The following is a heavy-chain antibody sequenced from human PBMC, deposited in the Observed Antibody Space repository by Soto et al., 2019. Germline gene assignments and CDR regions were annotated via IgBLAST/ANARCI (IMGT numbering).Heavy chain of an antibody. CDR3: AKKRGFGWQQLFDY. CDR2: IYAVHST. CDR1: GFTVSSNY. J-gene: IGHJ4*02. Sequence: PGGSLRLSCAASGFTVSSNYMSWVRQAPGKGLEWVSVIYAVHSTYYADSVKGRFTISRDNSKNTLYLQMNSLRAEDTAVYYCAKKRGFGWQQLFDYWGQGTLVTVSS. V-gene: IGHV3-53*01. D-gene: IGHD6-13*01.